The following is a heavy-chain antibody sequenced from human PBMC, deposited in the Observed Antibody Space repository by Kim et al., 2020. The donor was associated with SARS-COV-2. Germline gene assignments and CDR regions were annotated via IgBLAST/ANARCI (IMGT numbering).Heavy chain of an antibody. V-gene: IGHV4-59*13. CDR3: ARVETYYYDSSGYPWYFDY. J-gene: IGHJ4*02. CDR1: GGSISSYY. D-gene: IGHD3-22*01. CDR2: IYYSGST. Sequence: SETLSLTCTVSGGSISSYYWSWIRQPPGKGLEWIGYIYYSGSTNYNPSLKSRVTISVDTSKNQFSLKLSSVTAADTAVYYCARVETYYYDSSGYPWYFDYWGQGTLVTVSS.